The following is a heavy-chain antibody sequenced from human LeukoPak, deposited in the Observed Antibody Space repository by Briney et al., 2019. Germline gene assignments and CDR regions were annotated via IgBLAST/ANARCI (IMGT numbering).Heavy chain of an antibody. CDR2: IIPIFGTA. V-gene: IGHV1-69*05. D-gene: IGHD3-9*01. CDR3: ARSPDILTGENFDY. J-gene: IGHJ4*02. Sequence: EASVKVSCKASGGTFSSYAISWVRQAPGQGLEWMGGIIPIFGTANYAQKFHDRVTMTRDTSIRTAYMEVSRLRSDDTAVYYCARSPDILTGENFDYWGQGTLVTVSS. CDR1: GGTFSSYA.